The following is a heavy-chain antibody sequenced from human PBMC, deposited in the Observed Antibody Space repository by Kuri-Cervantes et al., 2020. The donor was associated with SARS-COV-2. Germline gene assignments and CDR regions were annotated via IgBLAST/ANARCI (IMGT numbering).Heavy chain of an antibody. CDR1: GGTFSSYA. Sequence: SVRVSCKASGGTFSSYAISWVRQAPGQGLEWMGRIIPILGIANYAQKFQGRVTITADKSTSTAYMELSSLRSEDTAVYYCASQDSYGYPVDYWGQGTLVTVSS. V-gene: IGHV1-69*04. CDR2: IIPILGIA. J-gene: IGHJ4*02. D-gene: IGHD5-18*01. CDR3: ASQDSYGYPVDY.